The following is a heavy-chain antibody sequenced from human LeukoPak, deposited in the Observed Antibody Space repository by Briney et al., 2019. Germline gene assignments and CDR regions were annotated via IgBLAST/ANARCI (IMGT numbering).Heavy chain of an antibody. CDR3: ARSYTHYDFWSGYTYQNYFDP. CDR1: GFTVSSSY. Sequence: GGSLRLSCAASGFTVSSSYISWVRQAPGKGLEWVSVIYAGDSTYYADSVKGRSIISRDNSKNTVYLQMDSLRAEDTAVYYCARSYTHYDFWSGYTYQNYFDPWGQGTLVTVSS. CDR2: IYAGDST. D-gene: IGHD3-3*01. J-gene: IGHJ5*02. V-gene: IGHV3-53*01.